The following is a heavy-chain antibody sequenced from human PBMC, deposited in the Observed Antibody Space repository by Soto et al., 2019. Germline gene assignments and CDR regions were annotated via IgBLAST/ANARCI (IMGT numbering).Heavy chain of an antibody. CDR1: GFTFSSYK. CDR2: ISSSGSTI. CDR3: ARDAVQTPGGYYYYYGMDV. V-gene: IGHV3-48*03. D-gene: IGHD2-15*01. Sequence: LRLSCAASGFTFSSYKMNWVRQAPGKGLEWVSYISSSGSTIYYADSVKGRFTISRDNAKNSLYLQMNSLRAEDTAVYYCARDAVQTPGGYYYYYGMDVWGQGTTVTVSS. J-gene: IGHJ6*02.